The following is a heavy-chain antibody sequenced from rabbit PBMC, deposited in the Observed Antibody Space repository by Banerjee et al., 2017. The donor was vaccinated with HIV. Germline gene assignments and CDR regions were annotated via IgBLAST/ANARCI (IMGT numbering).Heavy chain of an antibody. CDR3: ARDLAGVIGWNFNL. CDR1: GFTLSDYW. Sequence: QEQLVESGGGLVQPEGSLTLTCTASGFTLSDYWMSWVRQAPGKGLEWIGCIYTGSGNTYYASWAKGRFTISKTSSTTVTLQMTSLTAADTATYFCARDLAGVIGWNFNLWGPGTLVTVS. J-gene: IGHJ4*01. D-gene: IGHD4-1*01. CDR2: IYTGSGNT. V-gene: IGHV1S45*01.